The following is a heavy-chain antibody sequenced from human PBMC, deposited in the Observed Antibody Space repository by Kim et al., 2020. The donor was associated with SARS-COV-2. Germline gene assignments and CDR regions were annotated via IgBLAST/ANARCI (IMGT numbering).Heavy chain of an antibody. V-gene: IGHV1-18*04. J-gene: IGHJ4*02. D-gene: IGHD3-10*01. CDR1: GYTFTSYG. CDR3: ARLEGLLWFGELFY. Sequence: ASVKVSCKASGYTFTSYGISWVRQAPGQGLEWMGWISAYNGNTNYAQKLQGRVTMTTDTSTSTAYMELRSLRSDDTAVYYCARLEGLLWFGELFYWGQGTLVTVSS. CDR2: ISAYNGNT.